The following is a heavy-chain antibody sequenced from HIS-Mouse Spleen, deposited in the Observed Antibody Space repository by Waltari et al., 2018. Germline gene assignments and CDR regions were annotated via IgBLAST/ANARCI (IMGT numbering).Heavy chain of an antibody. Sequence: QLQLQESGPGLVKPSETLSLTCTVSGGSISSSSYYWGWIRQPPGKGLEWSGSIHYSGSTDYNPPLKSRVTRSVDTSKNQFSLKLSAVTAADTAVYYCAREIPYSSSWYDWYFDLWGRGTLVTVSS. V-gene: IGHV4-39*07. CDR3: AREIPYSSSWYDWYFDL. CDR2: IHYSGST. J-gene: IGHJ2*01. CDR1: GGSISSSSYY. D-gene: IGHD6-13*01.